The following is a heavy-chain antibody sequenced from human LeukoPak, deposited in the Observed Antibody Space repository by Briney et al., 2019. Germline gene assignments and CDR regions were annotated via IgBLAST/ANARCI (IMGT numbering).Heavy chain of an antibody. D-gene: IGHD2-2*01. V-gene: IGHV3-30*04. CDR1: GFSFSSYA. J-gene: IGHJ4*02. Sequence: PGGSLRLSCAASGFSFSSYAMHWVRQAPGTGLEWVAVISYDGSNRYYADSVKGRFTISRDNSKNTLYLQVNSLRAEDTAVYYCARGDCSSTSCYLFDYWGQGTLVTVSS. CDR2: ISYDGSNR. CDR3: ARGDCSSTSCYLFDY.